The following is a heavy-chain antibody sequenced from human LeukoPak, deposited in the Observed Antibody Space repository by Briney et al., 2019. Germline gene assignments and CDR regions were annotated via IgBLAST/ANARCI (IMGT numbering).Heavy chain of an antibody. CDR2: INPNSGGT. Sequence: GASVKVSCKASGGTFSSYAISWVRQAPGQGLEWMGWINPNSGGTNYAQKFQGWVTMTRDTSISTAYMELSRLRSDDTAVYYCARGPGDILTREYYYYYYGMDVWGQGTTVTVSS. CDR3: ARGPGDILTREYYYYYYGMDV. J-gene: IGHJ6*02. D-gene: IGHD3-9*01. CDR1: GGTFSSYA. V-gene: IGHV1-2*04.